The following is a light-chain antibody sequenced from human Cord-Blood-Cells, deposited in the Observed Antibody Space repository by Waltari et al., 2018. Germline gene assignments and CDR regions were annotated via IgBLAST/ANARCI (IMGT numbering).Light chain of an antibody. V-gene: IGLV2-14*01. CDR1: SRDVGGYNY. Sequence: QSALTQPASVSGSPGQSITITCTGTSRDVGGYNYVSWYQQHPGQAPKLIIYYVSNRPSGVSNRFSGSKSGNPASLTISGLQAEDEADYYCSSYTSSSTLVFGGGTKLTVL. J-gene: IGLJ2*01. CDR3: SSYTSSSTLV. CDR2: YVS.